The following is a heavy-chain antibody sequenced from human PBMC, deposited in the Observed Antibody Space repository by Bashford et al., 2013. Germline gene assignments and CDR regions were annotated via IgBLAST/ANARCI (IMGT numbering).Heavy chain of an antibody. CDR3: ARHEPKIGRLGFLDY. D-gene: IGHD1-14*01. CDR2: IYYTGDT. CDR1: GDSISSSSYY. V-gene: IGHV4-39*01. Sequence: SETLSLTCTVSGDSISSSSYYWGWIRQPPGKGLEWIASIYYTGDTYYNPSLKSRVTISIDTSRNQFSLRLSSVSAADTALYYCARHEPKIGRLGFLDYWGQGTLVTVSS. J-gene: IGHJ4*02.